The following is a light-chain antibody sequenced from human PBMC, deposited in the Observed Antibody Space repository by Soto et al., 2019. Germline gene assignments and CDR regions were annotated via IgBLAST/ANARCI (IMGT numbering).Light chain of an antibody. CDR1: QSGSSY. J-gene: IGKJ5*01. CDR3: QVRTNWSIA. CDR2: DAS. V-gene: IGKV3-11*01. Sequence: EFVLTQSPATLSLSPGDSASLSCSASQSGSSYLAWYQQKPGQAPRLLIDDASSRATGIPARFSGTGSGTDFTLTINNLEPEDFAVYYCQVRTNWSIAFGRGTRLEIK.